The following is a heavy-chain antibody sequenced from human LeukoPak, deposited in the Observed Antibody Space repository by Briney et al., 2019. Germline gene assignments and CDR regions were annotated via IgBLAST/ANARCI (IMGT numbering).Heavy chain of an antibody. Sequence: GASVKVSCKAYGYTFNSYYMHWVRQAPGQGLEWMGIINPSGGSTSYAQKFQGRVIMTRDTSTSTGYMELSNLRSEDTAVYYCAREGDILTGYYISHFDSWGQGTLVTVSS. CDR1: GYTFNSYY. J-gene: IGHJ4*02. CDR3: AREGDILTGYYISHFDS. D-gene: IGHD3-9*01. V-gene: IGHV1-46*02. CDR2: INPSGGST.